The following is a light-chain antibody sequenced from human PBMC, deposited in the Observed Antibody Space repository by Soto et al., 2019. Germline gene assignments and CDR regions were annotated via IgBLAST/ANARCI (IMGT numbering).Light chain of an antibody. CDR1: SSNLGAGYD. CDR2: GNS. Sequence: QSVLTQPPSVSGAPGQRVTISCTGSSSNLGAGYDVPWYQQLPGTAPKLLIYGNSNRPSGGPDRFSGSNSGTSASLAITGLQAEDEADYYCQSYDSSLSGLVFGTGTKVTVL. J-gene: IGLJ1*01. CDR3: QSYDSSLSGLV. V-gene: IGLV1-40*01.